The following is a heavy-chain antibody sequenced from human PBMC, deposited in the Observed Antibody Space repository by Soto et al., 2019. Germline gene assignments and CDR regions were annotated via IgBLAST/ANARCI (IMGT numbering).Heavy chain of an antibody. CDR1: GATFSSYA. CDR2: IIPIFGTA. V-gene: IGHV1-69*13. CDR3: ARAVAVPADFDY. Sequence: SVKVSCKASGATFSSYAISWVRHAPGQGLEWMGGIIPIFGTANYAQKFQGRVTITADESTSTAYMELSSLRSEDTAVYYCARAVAVPADFDYWGQGTLVTVSS. J-gene: IGHJ4*02. D-gene: IGHD6-19*01.